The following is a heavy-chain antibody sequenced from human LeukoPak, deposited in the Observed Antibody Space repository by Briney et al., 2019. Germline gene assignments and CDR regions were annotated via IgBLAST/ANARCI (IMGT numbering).Heavy chain of an antibody. V-gene: IGHV4-30-4*01. D-gene: IGHD6-19*01. Sequence: PSETLSLTCTVSGGSTSSGDYFWRWLRQPPGKRLEGIGYIYYSGTTYYNPSLKSRLTISVDTSKNQFSLNLSSVTAADTAVYFCARETMAGHFDYWGQGTLVTVSS. CDR2: IYYSGTT. CDR3: ARETMAGHFDY. CDR1: GGSTSSGDYF. J-gene: IGHJ4*02.